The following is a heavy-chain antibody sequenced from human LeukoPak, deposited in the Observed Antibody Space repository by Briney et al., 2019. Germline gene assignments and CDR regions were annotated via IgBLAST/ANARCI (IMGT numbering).Heavy chain of an antibody. J-gene: IGHJ4*02. CDR3: AKDYYYGSGSYVLDY. CDR2: ISYDGSNK. Sequence: GGSLRLSCAASGFTFSSYAMHWVRQAPGKGLEWVAVISYDGSNKYYADSVKGRFTISRDNSKNTLYLQMNSLRAEDTAVYYCAKDYYYGSGSYVLDYWGQGTPVTVSS. D-gene: IGHD3-10*01. CDR1: GFTFSSYA. V-gene: IGHV3-30-3*01.